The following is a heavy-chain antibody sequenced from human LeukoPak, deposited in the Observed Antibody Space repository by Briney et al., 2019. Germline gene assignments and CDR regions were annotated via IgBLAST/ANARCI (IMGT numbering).Heavy chain of an antibody. V-gene: IGHV1-2*02. CDR2: INPNSGGT. CDR1: GYTFTGYY. Sequence: RASMKVSCKASGYTFTGYYMHWVRQAPGQGLEWMGWINPNSGGTNYAQKFQGRVTMTRDTSISTAYMELSRLRSDDTAVYYCARAPYSSGSDDYWGQGTLVTVSS. D-gene: IGHD6-19*01. CDR3: ARAPYSSGSDDY. J-gene: IGHJ4*02.